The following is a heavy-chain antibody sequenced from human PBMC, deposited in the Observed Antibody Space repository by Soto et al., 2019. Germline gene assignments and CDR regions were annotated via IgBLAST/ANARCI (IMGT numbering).Heavy chain of an antibody. CDR3: ARSARDRSSGSYYLYWLDP. V-gene: IGHV4-59*01. Sequence: SETLSLTCTVSGGSISSYYWCWIRQPPGKGLEWIGYIYYSGSTNYNPSLKSRVTISVDTSKNQFSLKLSSVTAADTAVYYCARSARDRSSGSYYLYWLDPWGQGTLVTVSS. D-gene: IGHD1-26*01. CDR1: GGSISSYY. J-gene: IGHJ5*02. CDR2: IYYSGST.